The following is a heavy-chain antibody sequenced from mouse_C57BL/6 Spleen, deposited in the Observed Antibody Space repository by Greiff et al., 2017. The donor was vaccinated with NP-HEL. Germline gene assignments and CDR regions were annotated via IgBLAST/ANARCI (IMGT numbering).Heavy chain of an antibody. D-gene: IGHD2-3*01. Sequence: EVKVVESGGGLVQPGGSLSLSCAASGFTFTDYYMSWVRQPPGKALEWLGFIRNKATGYTTEYSASVKGRFTISRDNSQSILYLQMNALRAEDSATYYCAIYIPSDGYYEGDYAMDYWGQGTSVTVSS. J-gene: IGHJ4*01. CDR3: AIYIPSDGYYEGDYAMDY. V-gene: IGHV7-3*01. CDR1: GFTFTDYY. CDR2: IRNKATGYTT.